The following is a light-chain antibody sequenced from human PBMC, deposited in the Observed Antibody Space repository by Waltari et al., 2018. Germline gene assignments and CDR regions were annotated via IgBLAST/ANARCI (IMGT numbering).Light chain of an antibody. CDR1: QSVGRA. Sequence: EIVLTQSPGTLALSPGERDTLSCRAGQSVGRALAWYQQKPGQAPRLLIYDASSRTTGIPDRFRGSGSGTDFSLTISRVEPEDFAVYFCQMYVRLPVTFGQGTKVEVK. CDR3: QMYVRLPVT. CDR2: DAS. J-gene: IGKJ1*01. V-gene: IGKV3-20*01.